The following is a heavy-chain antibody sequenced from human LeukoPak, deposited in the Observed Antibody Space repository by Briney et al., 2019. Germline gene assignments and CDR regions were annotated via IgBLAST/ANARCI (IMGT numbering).Heavy chain of an antibody. V-gene: IGHV1-69*06. CDR3: ARQYNWNEDWFDP. CDR1: GGTFSSYA. CDR2: IIPIFGTA. D-gene: IGHD1-20*01. J-gene: IGHJ5*02. Sequence: ASVKVSCKASGGTFSSYAISWVRQAPGQGLEWMGGIIPIFGTANYAQKFQGRVTITADKSTSTAYMELSSLRSEDTAVYYCARQYNWNEDWFDPWGQGTLVTVSS.